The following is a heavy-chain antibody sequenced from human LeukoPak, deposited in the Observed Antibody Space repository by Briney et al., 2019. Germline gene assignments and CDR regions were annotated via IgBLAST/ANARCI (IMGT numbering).Heavy chain of an antibody. V-gene: IGHV1-2*02. CDR1: GYTFTGSY. CDR2: IDPNSGGT. J-gene: IGHJ4*02. Sequence: AASVKVSCKASGYTFTGSYMHWVRQAPGQGLEWMGWIDPNSGGTKSSQKFQGRVTMTRDTSINTAYMELSRLRSDDTAVYYCARDRGPYTGDYWGQGSLVTVSS. CDR3: ARDRGPYTGDY. D-gene: IGHD3-10*01.